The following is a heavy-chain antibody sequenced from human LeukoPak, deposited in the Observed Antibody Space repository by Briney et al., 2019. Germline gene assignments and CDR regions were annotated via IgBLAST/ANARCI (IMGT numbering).Heavy chain of an antibody. CDR1: GFTFRSHS. D-gene: IGHD4-17*01. Sequence: GGSLRLPCAASGFTFRSHSMNWVRQAPGKGLEWVSYISSSSSTIYYADSVKGRFTISRDNAKNSLYLQMNSLRAEDTAVYYCARGSYGDYNSDYWGQGTLVTVSS. CDR2: ISSSSSTI. J-gene: IGHJ4*02. V-gene: IGHV3-48*04. CDR3: ARGSYGDYNSDY.